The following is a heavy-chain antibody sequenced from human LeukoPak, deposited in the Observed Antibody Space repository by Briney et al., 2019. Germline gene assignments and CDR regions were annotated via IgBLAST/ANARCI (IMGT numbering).Heavy chain of an antibody. CDR1: GFTFSSYS. J-gene: IGHJ3*02. CDR2: ISSSSSYI. CDR3: AKGLYRNSGYDNAFDI. D-gene: IGHD5-12*01. Sequence: GGSLRLSCAASGFTFSSYSMNWVRQAPGKGLEWVSSISSSSSYIYYADSVKGRFTISRDNAKNSLYLQMNSLRAEDTAVYYCAKGLYRNSGYDNAFDIWGQGTMVTVSS. V-gene: IGHV3-21*04.